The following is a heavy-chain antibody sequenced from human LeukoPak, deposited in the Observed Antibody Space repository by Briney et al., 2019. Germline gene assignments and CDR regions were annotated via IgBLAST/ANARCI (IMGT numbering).Heavy chain of an antibody. CDR2: IDYSGST. V-gene: IGHV4-59*01. CDR3: ARGPGGGYSYYFLHV. D-gene: IGHD3-10*01. CDR1: GASISSYY. Sequence: SETLSLTCTVFGASISSYYWSWVRQPPGKGLEWIGNIDYSGSTNYNPSLTGRVSTSVDTSKNQFSLKLSSVTTADTAVYYCARGPGGGYSYYFLHVWGKGTTVTVSS. J-gene: IGHJ6*04.